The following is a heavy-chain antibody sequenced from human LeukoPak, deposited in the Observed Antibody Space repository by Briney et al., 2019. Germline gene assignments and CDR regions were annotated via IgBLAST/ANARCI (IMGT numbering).Heavy chain of an antibody. Sequence: GGSLRLSCAASAFSLSAYNMNWVRQAPGEGLEWVSAISGSDGNTYYADSVKGRFTISRDDSKNTLYLQMNRLRAEDTALYYCAKAATFYYGSDLWGQGILVTVSS. CDR2: ISGSDGNT. V-gene: IGHV3-23*01. CDR3: AKAATFYYGSDL. J-gene: IGHJ4*02. CDR1: AFSLSAYN. D-gene: IGHD3-10*01.